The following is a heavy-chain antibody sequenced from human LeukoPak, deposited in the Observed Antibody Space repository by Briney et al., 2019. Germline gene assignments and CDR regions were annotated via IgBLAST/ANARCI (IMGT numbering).Heavy chain of an antibody. V-gene: IGHV1-8*01. CDR2: MNPNSGNT. D-gene: IGHD3-10*01. CDR3: ARATNPMVRGVSRD. J-gene: IGHJ4*02. CDR1: GYTFTSYD. Sequence: ASVKVSCKASGYTFTSYDINWVRQATGQGLEGMGWMNPNSGNTGYAQKFQGRVTMTRNTSISTAYMELSSLRSEDTAVYYCARATNPMVRGVSRDWGQGTLVTVSS.